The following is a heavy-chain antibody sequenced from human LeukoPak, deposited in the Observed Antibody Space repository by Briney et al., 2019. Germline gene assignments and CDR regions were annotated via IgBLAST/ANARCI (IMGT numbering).Heavy chain of an antibody. D-gene: IGHD3-3*01. J-gene: IGHJ4*02. Sequence: PGGSLRLSCAASGFTFSSYWTSWVRQAPGKGLEWVANIKQDGSEKYYVDSVKGRFTISRDNAKNSLYLQMNSLRAEDTAVYYCARDDSGYDFWSGYLDYFDYWGQGTLVTVSS. CDR1: GFTFSSYW. V-gene: IGHV3-7*01. CDR2: IKQDGSEK. CDR3: ARDDSGYDFWSGYLDYFDY.